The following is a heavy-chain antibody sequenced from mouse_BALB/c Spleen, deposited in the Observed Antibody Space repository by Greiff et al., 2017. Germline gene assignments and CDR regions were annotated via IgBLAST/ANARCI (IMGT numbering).Heavy chain of an antibody. V-gene: IGHV5-6-5*01. CDR3: AREAYYGNPFAY. CDR1: GFTFSSYA. Sequence: EVKLVESGGGLVKPGGSLKLSCAASGFTFSSYAMSWVRQTPEKRLEWVASISSGGSTYYPDSVKGRFTISRDNARNILYLQMSSLRSEDTAMYYCAREAYYGNPFAYWGQGTLVTVSA. CDR2: ISSGGST. D-gene: IGHD2-10*01. J-gene: IGHJ3*01.